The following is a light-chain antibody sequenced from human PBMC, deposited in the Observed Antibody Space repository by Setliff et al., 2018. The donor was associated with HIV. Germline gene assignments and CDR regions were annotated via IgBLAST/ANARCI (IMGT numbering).Light chain of an antibody. V-gene: IGLV2-8*01. CDR3: SSYAGNNKYV. CDR2: DVS. CDR1: GSDIGYYTY. Sequence: QSALTQPPSASGSPGQSVTISCTGTGSDIGYYTYVSWYQQHPGKAPRLVIYDVSRRPSGVPNRFSGSRSGNTASLTVSGLQAEDEADYYCSSYAGNNKYVFGRGTKVTVL. J-gene: IGLJ1*01.